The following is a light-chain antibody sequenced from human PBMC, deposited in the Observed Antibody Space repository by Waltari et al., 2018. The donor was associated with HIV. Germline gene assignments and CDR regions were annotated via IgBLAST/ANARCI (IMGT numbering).Light chain of an antibody. V-gene: IGLV1-44*01. CDR3: QSADSSGPYRV. Sequence: QSVLTQPPSASGTPGQRVVISCSGSNSNIGSNTIKWLMQFPGSAPKFLVYSDDHRPSGVPDPFSGAKSVTSASLAISGVQAEDEADYYCQSADSSGPYRVFGGGTKLTVL. CDR2: SDD. CDR1: NSNIGSNT. J-gene: IGLJ3*02.